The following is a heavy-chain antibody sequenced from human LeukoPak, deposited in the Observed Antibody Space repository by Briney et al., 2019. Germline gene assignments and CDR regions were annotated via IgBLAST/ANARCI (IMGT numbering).Heavy chain of an antibody. CDR2: IQEEGKKE. CDR3: AKDIVGGGDDY. CDR1: GFTFTKFW. Sequence: GGSLRLSCEASGFTFTKFWMSWVRQAPGKGLEWVANIQEEGKKENYVDSVRGRFTISRDNAKNSIYLQMNRLRVEDTAVYYCAKDIVGGGDDYWGQGTLVIVSS. V-gene: IGHV3-7*01. D-gene: IGHD2-21*02. J-gene: IGHJ4*02.